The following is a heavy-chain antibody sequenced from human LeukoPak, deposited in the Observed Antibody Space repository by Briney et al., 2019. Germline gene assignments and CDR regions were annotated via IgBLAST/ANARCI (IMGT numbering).Heavy chain of an antibody. D-gene: IGHD1-26*01. CDR3: ARENSGSLDY. CDR2: ISYDGSNK. Sequence: GGSLRLSCAASGFTFSDHAMHWVRQAPGKGLEWVAVISYDGSNKYYADSVKGRFTISRDNSKNTLYLQMNSLRAEDTAVYYCARENSGSLDYWGQGTLVTVSS. CDR1: GFTFSDHA. J-gene: IGHJ4*02. V-gene: IGHV3-30-3*01.